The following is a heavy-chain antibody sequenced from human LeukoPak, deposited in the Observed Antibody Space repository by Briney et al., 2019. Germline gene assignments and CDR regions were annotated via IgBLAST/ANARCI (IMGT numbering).Heavy chain of an antibody. CDR2: IKQDGSEK. Sequence: GGSLRLSCAASGFTFSSYAMSWVRQAPGKGLEWVANIKQDGSEKCYVDSVKGRFTISRDNAKNSLYLQMNSLRAEDTAVYYCARDRWELLSNSYHYCGLDVWGQGTTVTVSS. J-gene: IGHJ6*02. V-gene: IGHV3-7*01. CDR3: ARDRWELLSNSYHYCGLDV. D-gene: IGHD2-15*01. CDR1: GFTFSSYA.